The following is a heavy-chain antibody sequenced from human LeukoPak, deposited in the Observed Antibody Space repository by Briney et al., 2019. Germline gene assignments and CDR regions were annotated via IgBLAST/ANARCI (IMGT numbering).Heavy chain of an antibody. Sequence: RPGRSLRLSRAASGFTFSSYGMHWVRQAPGKGLEWVAVIWYDGSNKYYADSVKGRFTISRDNSKNTLYLQMNSLRAEDTAVYYCARDHSSGWYSDYFDYWGQGTLVTVSS. CDR2: IWYDGSNK. V-gene: IGHV3-33*01. CDR1: GFTFSSYG. CDR3: ARDHSSGWYSDYFDY. D-gene: IGHD6-19*01. J-gene: IGHJ4*02.